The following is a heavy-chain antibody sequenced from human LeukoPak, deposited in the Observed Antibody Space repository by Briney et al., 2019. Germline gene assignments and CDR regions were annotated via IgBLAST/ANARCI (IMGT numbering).Heavy chain of an antibody. D-gene: IGHD2/OR15-2a*01. Sequence: SETLSLTCTLSGGSISSHYWSWIRQSPGRGLEWMGYIYYSDCTDYNPSLGGRVTISVDTSKKQFSLTLTSVTAADTAVYYCARSFYDSDALVKPYAFDYWGQGILVTVSS. J-gene: IGHJ4*02. CDR1: GGSISSHY. CDR2: IYYSDCT. V-gene: IGHV4-59*11. CDR3: ARSFYDSDALVKPYAFDY.